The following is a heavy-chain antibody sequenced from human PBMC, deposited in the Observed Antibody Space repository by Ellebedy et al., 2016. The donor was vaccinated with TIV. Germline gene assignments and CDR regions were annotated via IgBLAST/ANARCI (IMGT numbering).Heavy chain of an antibody. CDR3: ARDGRDYYDRSGHDY. J-gene: IGHJ4*02. V-gene: IGHV1-18*04. Sequence: AASVKVSCKASGYTFTDYGISWVRQAPGQGPEWMGWISSYNGNTNYAQSFQGRVTMTTETSTSTVHMELASLRSDDTALYFCARDGRDYYDRSGHDYWGQGTLVTVSS. CDR1: GYTFTDYG. CDR2: ISSYNGNT. D-gene: IGHD3-22*01.